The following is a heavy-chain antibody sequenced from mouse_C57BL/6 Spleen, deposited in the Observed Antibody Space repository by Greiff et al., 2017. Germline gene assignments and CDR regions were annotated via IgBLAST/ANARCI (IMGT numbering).Heavy chain of an antibody. CDR2: IYPGDGDT. D-gene: IGHD1-1*01. Sequence: VQLQQSGAELVKPGASVKISCKASGYAFSSYWMNWVKQRPGKGLEWIGQIYPGDGDTNYNGKFKGKATLTADKSSSTAYMQLSSLTSEDYAVYCGATYGSSYGGYFDVWGTGTTVTVSS. CDR1: GYAFSSYW. CDR3: ATYGSSYGGYFDV. J-gene: IGHJ1*03. V-gene: IGHV1-80*01.